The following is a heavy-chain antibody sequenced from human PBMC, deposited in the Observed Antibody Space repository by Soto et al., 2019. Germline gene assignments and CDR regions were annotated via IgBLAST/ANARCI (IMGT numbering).Heavy chain of an antibody. CDR2: INTGGAT. D-gene: IGHD3-22*01. CDR1: GFTFSSFS. Sequence: PGGSLRLSCASSGFTFSSFSMTWVLQAPGKGLEWVSTINTGGATYYADSVKGRLTVSRDNSKNTVYLQMNSLRAEDTAVYYCAKGSGGYYYEYWGKGTLVTAPS. J-gene: IGHJ4*02. V-gene: IGHV3-23*01. CDR3: AKGSGGYYYEY.